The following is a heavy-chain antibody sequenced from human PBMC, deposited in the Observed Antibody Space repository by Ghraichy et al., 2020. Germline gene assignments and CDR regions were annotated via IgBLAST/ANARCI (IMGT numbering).Heavy chain of an antibody. CDR3: ARYHYSSGYFDY. J-gene: IGHJ4*02. D-gene: IGHD6-19*01. CDR2: IYTSGST. Sequence: SETLTLTCTVSGGSISSYYWSWIRQPPGKGLEWIGYIYTSGSTNYNPSLKSRVTISVDTSKNQFSLKLSSVTAADTAVYYCARYHYSSGYFDYWGQGTLVTVSS. CDR1: GGSISSYY. V-gene: IGHV4-4*09.